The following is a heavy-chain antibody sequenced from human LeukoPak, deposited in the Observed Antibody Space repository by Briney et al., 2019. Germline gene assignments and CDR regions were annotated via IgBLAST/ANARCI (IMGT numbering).Heavy chain of an antibody. CDR2: ISAYNGNT. J-gene: IGHJ4*02. CDR3: ARDRRILEWLFTFDY. D-gene: IGHD3-3*01. Sequence: GASVKVSCKASGYTFTSSGISWVRQAPGQGLEWMGWISAYNGNTNYAQKLQGRVTMTTDTSTSTAYMELRSLRSDDTAVYYCARDRRILEWLFTFDYWGQGTLVTVSS. CDR1: GYTFTSSG. V-gene: IGHV1-18*01.